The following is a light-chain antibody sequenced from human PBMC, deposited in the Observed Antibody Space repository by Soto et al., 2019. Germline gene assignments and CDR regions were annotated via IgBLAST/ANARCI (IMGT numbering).Light chain of an antibody. CDR1: SSDVGSYNL. J-gene: IGLJ1*01. V-gene: IGLV2-23*02. CDR3: CSYAGSRTVYV. Sequence: QSALTQPASVSGTPGQSITISCTGTSSDVGSYNLVSWYQQHPGKAPKLMIYGINKRPSGVSDRFSGSKSGNTASLTISGLQAEDEADYYCCSYAGSRTVYVFGTGTKLTVL. CDR2: GIN.